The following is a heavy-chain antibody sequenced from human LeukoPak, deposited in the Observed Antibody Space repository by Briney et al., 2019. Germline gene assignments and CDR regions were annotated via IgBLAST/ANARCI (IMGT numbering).Heavy chain of an antibody. Sequence: PGRSLRLSCAAAGFTLDDYVRHWVRQAPGKGLEWVSGISWNGVSIGYADSVKGRFTISRDNAKNSLYLQMNSLRAEDTALYYCAKDIGTGGTGWYFDLWGRGTLVTVSS. V-gene: IGHV3-9*01. CDR1: GFTLDDYV. CDR3: AKDIGTGGTGWYFDL. D-gene: IGHD6-13*01. J-gene: IGHJ2*01. CDR2: ISWNGVSI.